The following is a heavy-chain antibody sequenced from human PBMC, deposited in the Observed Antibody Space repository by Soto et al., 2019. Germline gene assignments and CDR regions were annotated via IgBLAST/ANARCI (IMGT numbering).Heavy chain of an antibody. CDR2: ISSSSSTI. V-gene: IGHV3-48*01. CDR3: ARYDIVAAGPEQDLSNYYYYYMEV. D-gene: IGHD6-13*01. CDR1: GFTFSSYS. Sequence: GGSLRLSCAASGFTFSSYSMNWVRQAPGKGLEWVSYISSSSSTIYYADSVKGRFTISRDNAKNSLYLQMNSLRAEDTAVYYCARYDIVAAGPEQDLSNYYYYYMEVWGKGTTVTVSS. J-gene: IGHJ6*03.